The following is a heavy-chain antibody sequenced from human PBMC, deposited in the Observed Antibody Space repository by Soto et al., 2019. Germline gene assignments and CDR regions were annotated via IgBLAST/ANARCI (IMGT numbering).Heavy chain of an antibody. V-gene: IGHV3-30-3*01. J-gene: IGHJ6*02. Sequence: GGSLRLSCAASGFTFSSNAMHWVRHAPGKGLEWVAVISDDRTNKHYGDSVKGRFTISGDNSKNTLYLQMNNLRGEDTAVYYCAREPPSGGYSYGSYYGMDVWGHGTTVTVSS. D-gene: IGHD5-18*01. CDR1: GFTFSSNA. CDR3: AREPPSGGYSYGSYYGMDV. CDR2: ISDDRTNK.